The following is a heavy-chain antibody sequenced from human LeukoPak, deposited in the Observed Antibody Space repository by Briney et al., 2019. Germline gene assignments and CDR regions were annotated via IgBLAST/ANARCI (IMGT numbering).Heavy chain of an antibody. Sequence: PGGSLRLSCAASGFTFKTYAMSWVRQAPGKGLECVSVIYSGGSTYYADSVKGRFTVSRDNSKNTLYLQMNSLRAEDTAMYYCARGLGYCTSTTCLLPFDYWGQGTLVTVSS. CDR2: IYSGGST. CDR1: GFTFKTYA. D-gene: IGHD2-2*01. CDR3: ARGLGYCTSTTCLLPFDY. V-gene: IGHV3-53*01. J-gene: IGHJ4*02.